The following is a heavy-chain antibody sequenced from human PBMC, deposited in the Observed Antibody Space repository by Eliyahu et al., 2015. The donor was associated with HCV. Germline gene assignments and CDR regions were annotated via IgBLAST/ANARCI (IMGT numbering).Heavy chain of an antibody. V-gene: IGHV3-9*01. CDR1: GXXFADXA. Sequence: EVQLVESGGDLVQPGRSLRLSCAXSGXXFADXAXHXVRQAPGKGLEWVSGISWNSDLKGYADSVKGRFTISRDNAKNSLYLQLTSLRPEDTAFYYCAKEMHLPSEYTKRGFDYWGQGMLVTVSS. D-gene: IGHD2/OR15-2a*01. CDR2: ISWNSDLK. J-gene: IGHJ4*02. CDR3: AKEMHLPSEYTKRGFDY.